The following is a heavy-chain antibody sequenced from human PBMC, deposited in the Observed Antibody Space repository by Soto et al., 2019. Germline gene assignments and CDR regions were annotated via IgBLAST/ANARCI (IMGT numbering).Heavy chain of an antibody. CDR1: GNSFTTSA. CDR3: TRESAPWGFEH. D-gene: IGHD7-27*01. Sequence: ASVKVSCKASGNSFTTSAIHWVLQAPGQRPEWMGWINAGNGYIKYSQTFQGRVTITRDTSASTVYMELSSLKYEDTGIYYCTRESAPWGFEHWGQGTRVTVSS. J-gene: IGHJ4*02. V-gene: IGHV1-3*01. CDR2: INAGNGYI.